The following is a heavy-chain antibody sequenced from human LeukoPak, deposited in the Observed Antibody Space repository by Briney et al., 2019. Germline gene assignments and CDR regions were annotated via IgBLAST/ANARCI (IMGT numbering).Heavy chain of an antibody. CDR1: GXSISTYY. CDR2: ISNGGST. V-gene: IGHV4-59*01. CDR3: VRLQPNTGEWAFDI. D-gene: IGHD1-1*01. Sequence: SSETLSLTCTVSGXSISTYYGSWIRQPPGEGLEWIGYISNGGSTKYNPSLKSRATISVDTSKNQLCLKLRSVTAADTAVYHCVRLQPNTGEWAFDIWGQGTMVSVSS. J-gene: IGHJ3*02.